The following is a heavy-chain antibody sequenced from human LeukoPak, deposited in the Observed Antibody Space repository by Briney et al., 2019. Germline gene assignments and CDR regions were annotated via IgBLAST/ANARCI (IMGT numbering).Heavy chain of an antibody. CDR1: GGTFSSYA. CDR2: IIPIFGTA. J-gene: IGHJ4*02. CDR3: ASVVGYSYGFDY. Sequence: SVKVSCMAPGGTFSSYAISWMRQAPGQGLEWMGGIIPIFGTANYAQKFQGRVTITADESTSTAYMELSSLRSEDTAAYYCASVVGYSYGFDYWGQGTLVTVSS. V-gene: IGHV1-69*13. D-gene: IGHD5-18*01.